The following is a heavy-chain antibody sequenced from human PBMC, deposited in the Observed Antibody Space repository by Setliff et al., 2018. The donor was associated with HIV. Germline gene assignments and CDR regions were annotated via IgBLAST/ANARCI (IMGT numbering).Heavy chain of an antibody. Sequence: ASVKVSCKASGYTFSNYDINWVRQATGQGLEWVGWMNPNSGNTGYAQKFQGRVTLTRNTSISTAYMELSSLRSEDTAVYSCARVATVSHPGDYFDYWGQGTLVTV. CDR2: MNPNSGNT. D-gene: IGHD4-4*01. CDR3: ARVATVSHPGDYFDY. J-gene: IGHJ4*02. CDR1: GYTFSNYD. V-gene: IGHV1-8*01.